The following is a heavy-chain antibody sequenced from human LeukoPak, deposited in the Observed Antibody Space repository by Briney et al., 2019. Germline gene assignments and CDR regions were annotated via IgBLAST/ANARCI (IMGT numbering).Heavy chain of an antibody. V-gene: IGHV3-7*01. CDR2: IKQDGSEK. CDR3: ASRGYCSGGSCFNNYYFDY. CDR1: GFTFSSYW. J-gene: IGHJ4*02. D-gene: IGHD2-15*01. Sequence: GGSLRLYCAASGFTFSSYWMSWVRQAPGKGLEWVANIKQDGSEKYYVDSVKGRFTISRDNAKNSLYLQMNSLRAEDTAVYYCASRGYCSGGSCFNNYYFDYWGQGTLVTVSS.